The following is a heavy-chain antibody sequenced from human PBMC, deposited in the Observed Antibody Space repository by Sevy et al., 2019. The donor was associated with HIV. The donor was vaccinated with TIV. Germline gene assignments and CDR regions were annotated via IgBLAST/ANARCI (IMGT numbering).Heavy chain of an antibody. V-gene: IGHV3-23*01. CDR2: ISGSGGST. CDR1: GFTFSSYA. D-gene: IGHD2-8*01. J-gene: IGHJ4*02. CDR3: AKDGAERWYCTNGVCYWDY. Sequence: GESLKISCAASGFTFSSYAMSWVRQAPGKGLEWVSAISGSGGSTYYADSVKGRFTISRDNSKNTLYLQMNSLRAEDTAVYYCAKDGAERWYCTNGVCYWDYWGQGTLVTVSS.